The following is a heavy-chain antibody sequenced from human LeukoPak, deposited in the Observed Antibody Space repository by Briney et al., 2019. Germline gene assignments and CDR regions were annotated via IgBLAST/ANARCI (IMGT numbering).Heavy chain of an antibody. Sequence: PGGSLRLSCAASECTFSSFALHWVRQAPGKGLEWVAVISYDGNSKYYTDSVKGRFTISRDNSKNTLYLQMNSLRSEDTAVYYCAREVPIFGVLTPDVWGQGTTVTVSS. V-gene: IGHV3-30-3*01. CDR3: AREVPIFGVLTPDV. CDR1: ECTFSSFA. J-gene: IGHJ6*02. CDR2: ISYDGNSK. D-gene: IGHD3-3*01.